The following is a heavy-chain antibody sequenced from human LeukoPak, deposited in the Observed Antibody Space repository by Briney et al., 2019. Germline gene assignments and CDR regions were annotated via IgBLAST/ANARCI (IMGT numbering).Heavy chain of an antibody. CDR3: ARSEERDGYNPDS. CDR2: IYYCGST. J-gene: IGHJ4*02. CDR1: GGSISSYY. V-gene: IGHV4-59*01. Sequence: PSETLSLTCTVSGGSISSYYWSWIRQPPGKGLEWIGYIYYCGSTNYNPSLKSRVTISVDTSKNQFSLKLSSVTAADTAVYYCARSEERDGYNPDSWGQGGLVTVSS. D-gene: IGHD5-24*01.